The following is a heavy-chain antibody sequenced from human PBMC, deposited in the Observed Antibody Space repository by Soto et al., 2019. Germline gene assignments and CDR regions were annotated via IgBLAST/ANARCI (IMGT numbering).Heavy chain of an antibody. CDR3: ARGGSSRPFDY. Sequence: QVQLQESGPGLVKPSQTLSLTCTVSGGSISSGGYYWSWIRQHPGKGLEWIGYIYYSGSTYYNPSLKSRVTISVVTSKNPFSLKLSSVTAADTAVYYCARGGSSRPFDYWGQGTLVTVSA. CDR1: GGSISSGGYY. V-gene: IGHV4-31*03. D-gene: IGHD6-6*01. CDR2: IYYSGST. J-gene: IGHJ4*02.